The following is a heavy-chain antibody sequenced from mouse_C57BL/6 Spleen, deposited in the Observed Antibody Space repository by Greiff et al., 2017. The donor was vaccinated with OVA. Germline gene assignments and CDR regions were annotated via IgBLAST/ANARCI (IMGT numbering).Heavy chain of an antibody. D-gene: IGHD2-1*01. Sequence: QVHVKQSGPELVKPGASVKISCKASGYAFSSSWMNWVKQRPGKGLEWIGRIYPGDGDTNYNGKFKGKATLTADKSSSTAYMQLSSLTSEDSAVYFCARPYGNYGNAMDYWGQGTSVTVSS. V-gene: IGHV1-82*01. CDR2: IYPGDGDT. J-gene: IGHJ4*01. CDR3: ARPYGNYGNAMDY. CDR1: GYAFSSSW.